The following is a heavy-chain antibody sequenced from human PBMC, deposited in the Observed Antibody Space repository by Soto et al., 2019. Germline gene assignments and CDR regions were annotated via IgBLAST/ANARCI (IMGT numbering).Heavy chain of an antibody. CDR2: ISGSGGST. V-gene: IGHV3-23*01. Sequence: PGGSLRLSCAASGFTFSSYAMSWVRQAPGKGLEWVSAISGSGGSTYYADSVKGRFTISRDNSKNTLYLQMNSLRAEDTAVYYCAKARYDFWSGFSPSFDYWGQGTLVTVSS. CDR3: AKARYDFWSGFSPSFDY. D-gene: IGHD3-3*01. J-gene: IGHJ4*02. CDR1: GFTFSSYA.